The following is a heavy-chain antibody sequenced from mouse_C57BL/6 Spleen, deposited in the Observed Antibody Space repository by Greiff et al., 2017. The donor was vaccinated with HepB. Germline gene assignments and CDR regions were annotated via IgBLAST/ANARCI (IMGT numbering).Heavy chain of an antibody. CDR2: INPGSGGT. Sequence: VQLQESGAELVRPGPSVKVSCKASGYAFTNYLIEWVKQRPGQGLEWIGVINPGSGGTNYNEKFKGKATLTADKSSSTAYMQLSSLTSEDSAVYFCARSGDYAMDYWGQGTSVTVSS. J-gene: IGHJ4*01. CDR1: GYAFTNYL. CDR3: ARSGDYAMDY. V-gene: IGHV1-54*01. D-gene: IGHD4-1*01.